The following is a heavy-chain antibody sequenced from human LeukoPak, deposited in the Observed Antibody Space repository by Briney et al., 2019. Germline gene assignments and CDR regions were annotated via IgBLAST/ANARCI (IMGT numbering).Heavy chain of an antibody. J-gene: IGHJ6*03. Sequence: ASVKVSCKASGYTFTSYGISWVRQAPGQGLEWMGWISAYNGNTNYAQKLQGRVTMTTDTSTSTAYMELRSLRSDDTAVYYCARSPPGYYDSYYMDVWGKGTTVTISS. V-gene: IGHV1-18*01. CDR1: GYTFTSYG. CDR3: ARSPPGYYDSYYMDV. D-gene: IGHD3-16*01. CDR2: ISAYNGNT.